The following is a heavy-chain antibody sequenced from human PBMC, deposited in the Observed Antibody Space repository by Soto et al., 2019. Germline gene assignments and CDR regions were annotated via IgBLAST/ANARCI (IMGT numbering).Heavy chain of an antibody. Sequence: LRLSCAASGFTFSSYGMHWVRQAPGKGLEWVAVIWYDGSNKYYADSVKGRFTISRDNSKNTLYLQMNSLRAEDTAVYYCARVFESPSLIAADRPFDYWGQGTLVTVSS. D-gene: IGHD6-6*01. CDR3: ARVFESPSLIAADRPFDY. V-gene: IGHV3-33*01. J-gene: IGHJ4*02. CDR2: IWYDGSNK. CDR1: GFTFSSYG.